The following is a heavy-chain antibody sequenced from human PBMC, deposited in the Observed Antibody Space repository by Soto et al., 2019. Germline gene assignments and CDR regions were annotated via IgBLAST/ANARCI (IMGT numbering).Heavy chain of an antibody. CDR1: GFTFSSYD. V-gene: IGHV3-13*01. Sequence: GGSLRLSCAASGFTFSSYDMHWVRQATGKGLEWVSTIGTADNTYYPGSVKGRFTISRENAKNSLYLQMNSLRAGDTAVYYCARGLYCSGGSCYTFDYWGQGTLVTVSS. CDR2: IGTADNT. J-gene: IGHJ4*02. D-gene: IGHD2-15*01. CDR3: ARGLYCSGGSCYTFDY.